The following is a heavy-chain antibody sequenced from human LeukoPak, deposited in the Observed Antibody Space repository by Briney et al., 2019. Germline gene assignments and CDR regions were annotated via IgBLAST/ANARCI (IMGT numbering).Heavy chain of an antibody. J-gene: IGHJ6*03. D-gene: IGHD2-2*01. CDR3: ARAYCSSTSCPSYMDV. CDR1: GYTFTSYD. Sequence: ASVKVSCKASGYTFTSYDINWVRQATGQGLEWMGWMNPNSGNTGYAQKFQGRVTITRNTSISTAYMELSSLRSEDTAVYYCARAYCSSTSCPSYMDVWGKGTTVTVSS. V-gene: IGHV1-8*03. CDR2: MNPNSGNT.